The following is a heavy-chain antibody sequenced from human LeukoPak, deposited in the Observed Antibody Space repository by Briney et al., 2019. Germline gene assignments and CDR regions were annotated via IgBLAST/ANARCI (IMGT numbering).Heavy chain of an antibody. CDR3: AKSYSWNDKTSDY. CDR2: ISGSGGST. CDR1: GFTFSSYA. V-gene: IGHV3-23*01. D-gene: IGHD1-1*01. Sequence: GGSLRLSCAASGFTFSSYAMSWVRQAPGKGLEWVSAISGSGGSTYYADSVKGRFTISRDNSKNTLYLQMIGLRDEDTAVYYCAKSYSWNDKTSDYWGQGTRVIVSS. J-gene: IGHJ4*02.